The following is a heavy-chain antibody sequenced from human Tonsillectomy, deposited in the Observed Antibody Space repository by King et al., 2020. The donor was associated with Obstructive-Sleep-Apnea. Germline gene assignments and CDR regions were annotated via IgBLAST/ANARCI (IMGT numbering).Heavy chain of an antibody. CDR2: INTNPGNP. CDR1: GYTFTSYA. V-gene: IGHV7-4-1*01. J-gene: IGHJ4*02. Sequence: VQLVESGSELKKPGASVKVSCKAFGYTFTSYAMNWVRKAPGLGLEWMGWINTNPGNPTYAQGFTGRFVFSLDTSVSTAYLQIYSLKAEDTAVYYCAVCRSGSSLSPFDYWGQGTLVTVSS. CDR3: AVCRSGSSLSPFDY. D-gene: IGHD3-10*01.